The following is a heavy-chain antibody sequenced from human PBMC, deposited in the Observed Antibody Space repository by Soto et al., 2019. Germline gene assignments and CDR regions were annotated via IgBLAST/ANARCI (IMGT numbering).Heavy chain of an antibody. J-gene: IGHJ4*02. CDR2: ISRSGEST. V-gene: IGHV3-64*01. CDR3: XXXXXXX. Sequence: DVQMVQSGGGVVQPGGSLRLSCAASGFTFSSYVMHWVRQAPGKGLEYVSAISRSGESTYYARSVNGRFTVSRDNSKNTLYLQXXXXXXXXXXXXXXXXXXXXXXGQGALVTVSS. CDR1: GFTFSSYV.